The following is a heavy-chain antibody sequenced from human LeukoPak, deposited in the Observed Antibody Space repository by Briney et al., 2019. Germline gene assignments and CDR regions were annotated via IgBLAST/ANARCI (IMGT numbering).Heavy chain of an antibody. Sequence: GGSLRLSCAASGFTFSTYGMHWVRQAPDKGLEWVTFIRYDSTNKYYADSVKGRFTISRDNSKNTLYLQMSSLRGDDTAVYYCAKDRVAEVRGWRDFDYWGQGTLVTVSS. CDR3: AKDRVAEVRGWRDFDY. D-gene: IGHD3-10*01. CDR1: GFTFSTYG. CDR2: IRYDSTNK. J-gene: IGHJ4*02. V-gene: IGHV3-30*02.